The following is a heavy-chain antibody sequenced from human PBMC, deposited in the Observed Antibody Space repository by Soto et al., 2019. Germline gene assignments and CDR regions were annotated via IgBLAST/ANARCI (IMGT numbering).Heavy chain of an antibody. J-gene: IGHJ4*02. V-gene: IGHV1-69*01. Sequence: QVQLVQSGAEVRKPGSSVRVSCKASGGSFNRHTISWVRQAPGQGLEWMGGIIPIFGTANHAQKFQGRVTINADESTSTVYMELSRLRSDDTDRYFCARGWGYDSNDYYYAYWGQGNLVLVSS. CDR1: GGSFNRHT. D-gene: IGHD3-22*01. CDR3: ARGWGYDSNDYYYAY. CDR2: IIPIFGTA.